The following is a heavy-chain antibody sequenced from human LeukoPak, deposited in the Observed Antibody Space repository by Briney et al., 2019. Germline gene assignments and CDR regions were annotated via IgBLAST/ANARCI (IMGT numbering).Heavy chain of an antibody. V-gene: IGHV3-21*01. D-gene: IGHD3-22*01. CDR2: ISSSSSYI. CDR1: GFTFSSYS. Sequence: GGSLRLSCAASGFTFSSYSMNWVRQAPGKGLGWVSSISSSSSYIYYADSVKGRFTISRDNAKNSLYLQMNSLRAEDTAVYYCARLMSQRYYDSSGYYLRADWFDPWGQGTLVTVSS. J-gene: IGHJ5*02. CDR3: ARLMSQRYYDSSGYYLRADWFDP.